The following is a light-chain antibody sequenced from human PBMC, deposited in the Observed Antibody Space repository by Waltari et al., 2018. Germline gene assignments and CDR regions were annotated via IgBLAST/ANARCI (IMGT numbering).Light chain of an antibody. J-gene: IGLJ2*01. Sequence: QSALTQPASVSGSPGQSITISCTGTSSDVGSFNLVSWYQLLPGKAPELLISEVNKRPSGVSNRFFGSKSGITASLTISGLQTGDEADYYCCSYGGSTSYVVFGGGTKLTVL. V-gene: IGLV2-23*02. CDR3: CSYGGSTSYVV. CDR2: EVN. CDR1: SSDVGSFNL.